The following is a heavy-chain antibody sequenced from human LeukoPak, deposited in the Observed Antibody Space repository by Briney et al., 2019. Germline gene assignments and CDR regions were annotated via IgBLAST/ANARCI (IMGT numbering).Heavy chain of an antibody. CDR2: ISSSGSTI. CDR1: GFTFSDYN. V-gene: IGHV3-11*01. CDR3: ARQREMTTIFTALGY. D-gene: IGHD5-24*01. J-gene: IGHJ4*02. Sequence: GGSLRLSCAASGFTFSDYNMTWIRQAPGKGLEWVSKISSSGSTIYYADSVKGRFTISRDNAKNSLYLQMNSLRAEDTAVYYCARQREMTTIFTALGYWGQGTLVTVSS.